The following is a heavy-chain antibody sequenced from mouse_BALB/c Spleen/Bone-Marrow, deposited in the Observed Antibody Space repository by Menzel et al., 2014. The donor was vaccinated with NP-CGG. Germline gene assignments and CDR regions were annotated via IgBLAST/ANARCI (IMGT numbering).Heavy chain of an antibody. V-gene: IGHV1S81*02. Sequence: VQLQQSGAELVKPGASVKLSCKASGYTFTGYWMHWVKQRPGQGLEWIGEINPSNGHTNYNEKFKSMATLTVDKSSGTAYMQLSSLTPEDSAVFYCARLIYGSSYIVDFWGQGTSVTVSS. CDR1: GYTFTGYW. J-gene: IGHJ4*01. D-gene: IGHD1-1*01. CDR3: ARLIYGSSYIVDF. CDR2: INPSNGHT.